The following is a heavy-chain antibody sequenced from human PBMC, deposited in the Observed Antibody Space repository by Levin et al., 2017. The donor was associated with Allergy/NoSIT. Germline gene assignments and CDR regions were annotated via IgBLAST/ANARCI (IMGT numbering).Heavy chain of an antibody. CDR1: GGSVSSMDYY. D-gene: IGHD4-11*01. V-gene: IGHV4-61*08. CDR3: ARVIVGPVTRRWLDP. CDR2: IYHSGGT. J-gene: IGHJ5*02. Sequence: SETLSLTCSVSGGSVSSMDYYWSWLRQSPGKGLEWIGYIYHSGGTNYNPSLKGRVTLSIDKSKNQFSLKVNSVTTADTGVYYCARVIVGPVTRRWLDPWGQGTRVTVSS.